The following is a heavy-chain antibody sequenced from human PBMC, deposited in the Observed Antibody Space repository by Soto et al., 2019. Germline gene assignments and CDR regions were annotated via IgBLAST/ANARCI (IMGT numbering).Heavy chain of an antibody. Sequence: GGSLKISCKGSWYSFSRKRNALGRPIPRKGLEWMGIIYPGDSDTRYSPSFRGQVIISADMSTSTAYLQWNSLKASDTAVYYCARRARMLRDPYIFDYWGQGTLVTVSS. V-gene: IGHV5-51*01. CDR1: WYSFSRKR. CDR2: IYPGDSDT. CDR3: ARRARMLRDPYIFDY. J-gene: IGHJ4*02. D-gene: IGHD3-10*01.